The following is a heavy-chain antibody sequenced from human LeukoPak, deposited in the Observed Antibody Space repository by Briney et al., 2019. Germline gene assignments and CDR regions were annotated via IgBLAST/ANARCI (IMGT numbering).Heavy chain of an antibody. Sequence: GASVKVSCKASGYTFTGYYMHWVRRAPGQGLEWMGRINPNSGGTNYAQKFQGRVTMTRDTSISTAYMELSRLRSDDTAVYYCARDVVSGSYLTFADYWGQGTLVTVSS. J-gene: IGHJ4*02. CDR3: ARDVVSGSYLTFADY. CDR2: INPNSGGT. CDR1: GYTFTGYY. V-gene: IGHV1-2*06. D-gene: IGHD1-26*01.